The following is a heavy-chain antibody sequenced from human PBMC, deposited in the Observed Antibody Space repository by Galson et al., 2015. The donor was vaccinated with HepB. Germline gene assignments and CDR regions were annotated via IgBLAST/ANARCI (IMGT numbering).Heavy chain of an antibody. Sequence: SLRLSCAASGFTFSNYWMSWVRQAPGKGLEWVAHIRQDGGEKYYVVSVRGRFTISRDNAKNSLYLQMNSLRAEDTAVYYCARGYCSSTSCREALFDYWGQGTLVTVSS. J-gene: IGHJ4*02. V-gene: IGHV3-7*03. CDR1: GFTFSNYW. CDR3: ARGYCSSTSCREALFDY. CDR2: IRQDGGEK. D-gene: IGHD2-2*01.